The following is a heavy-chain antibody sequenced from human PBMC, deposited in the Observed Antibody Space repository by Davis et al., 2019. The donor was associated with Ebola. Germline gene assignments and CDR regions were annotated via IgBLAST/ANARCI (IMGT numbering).Heavy chain of an antibody. CDR3: AKDKGQWLVLRYFDL. J-gene: IGHJ2*01. V-gene: IGHV3-9*01. Sequence: PGGSLRLSCAASGFTFDDYAMHWVRQGPGKGLEWASGISWNSDSIGYADSVKGRFTISRDNAKNSLYLQMNSLRAEDTALYYCAKDKGQWLVLRYFDLWGRGTLVTVSS. CDR2: ISWNSDSI. D-gene: IGHD6-19*01. CDR1: GFTFDDYA.